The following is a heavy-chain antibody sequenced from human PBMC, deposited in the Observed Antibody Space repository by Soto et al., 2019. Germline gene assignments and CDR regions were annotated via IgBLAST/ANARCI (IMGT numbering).Heavy chain of an antibody. CDR1: GYTFTSYA. V-gene: IGHV1-3*05. J-gene: IGHJ6*02. CDR3: ARGERYSYGPYYYGMDV. Sequence: QVQLVQSGAEEKKPGASVKVSCKASGYTFTSYAMHWVRQAPGQRLEWMGWINAGNGNTKYSQKFQGRVTITGDTSASTAYMELSSLRSEDTAVYYCARGERYSYGPYYYGMDVWGQGTTVTVSS. D-gene: IGHD5-18*01. CDR2: INAGNGNT.